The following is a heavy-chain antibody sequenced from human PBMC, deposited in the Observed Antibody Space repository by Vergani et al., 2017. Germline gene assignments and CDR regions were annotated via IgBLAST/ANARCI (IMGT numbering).Heavy chain of an antibody. CDR3: AKGGGYYYYMDV. CDR2: ISGSGGST. D-gene: IGHD2-15*01. CDR1: GFTFSSYA. V-gene: IGHV3-23*01. Sequence: EVQLLESGGGLVQPGGSLRLSCAASGFTFSSYAMSWVRQAPGKGLEWVSAISGSGGSTYYADSVKGRFTISRDNSKNTLYLQMNSLSAEDTAVYYCAKGGGYYYYMDVWGKGTTVTVSS. J-gene: IGHJ6*03.